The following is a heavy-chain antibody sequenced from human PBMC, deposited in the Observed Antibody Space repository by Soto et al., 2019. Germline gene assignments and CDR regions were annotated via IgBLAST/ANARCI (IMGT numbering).Heavy chain of an antibody. Sequence: QVQLVQSGAEVKKPGASVKVSCKASGYTFTSYGISWVRQAPGQGLEWMGWISAYNGNTNYAQKLQGRVTMTTDTSTSTAYMELRSLRSDDTAVYYCARVFSLYGSGSYYGMDFWGQGTTVTVSS. CDR2: ISAYNGNT. J-gene: IGHJ6*02. V-gene: IGHV1-18*01. CDR3: ARVFSLYGSGSYYGMDF. CDR1: GYTFTSYG. D-gene: IGHD3-10*01.